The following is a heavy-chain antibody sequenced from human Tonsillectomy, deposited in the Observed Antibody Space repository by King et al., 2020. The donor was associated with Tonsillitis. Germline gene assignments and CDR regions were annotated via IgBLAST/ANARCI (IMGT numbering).Heavy chain of an antibody. J-gene: IGHJ6*02. CDR3: VAEFYYDSRGTDGMDV. CDR1: GFTFSSYA. V-gene: IGHV3-30*04. Sequence: LLVQSGGGVVQPGRSLRLSCAASGFTFSSYAMHWVRQAPGKGLEWVAVILYDGSNKYYADSVKGRFTISRDSSKNTLYLQMNSLRAEDSAVYYCVAEFYYDSRGTDGMDVWGQGTTVTVSS. CDR2: ILYDGSNK. D-gene: IGHD3-22*01.